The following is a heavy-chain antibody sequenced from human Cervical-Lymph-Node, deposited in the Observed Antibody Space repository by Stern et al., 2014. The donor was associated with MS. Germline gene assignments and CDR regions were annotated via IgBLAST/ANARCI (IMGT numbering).Heavy chain of an antibody. D-gene: IGHD5-24*01. CDR1: GGSMRSGTYF. CDR2: IYTTGNT. Sequence: QVQLQESGPGLVKPSQTLSLTCSVSGGSMRSGTYFWSWMRQPAGKELEWIGHIYTTGNTNYNPSLKSRVSISMDKSKSLFSRRWTSVTAADTAVYYCARALARWLENDYYSYYGMDVWGPGTTVTVSS. J-gene: IGHJ6*02. V-gene: IGHV4-61*02. CDR3: ARALARWLENDYYSYYGMDV.